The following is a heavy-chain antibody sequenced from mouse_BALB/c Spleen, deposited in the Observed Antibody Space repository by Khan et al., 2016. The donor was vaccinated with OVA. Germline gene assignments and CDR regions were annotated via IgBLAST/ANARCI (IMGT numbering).Heavy chain of an antibody. V-gene: IGHV5-6-5*01. J-gene: IGHJ2*01. Sequence: EVELVESGGGLVKPGGSLKLSCAASGFTFSSYAMSWVRQTPEKRLEWVASMSSGGSTYYPDSVKGRFTISRDNARTILYLQMSSLRSEDTAMYYCARVYGSSCVDYWGQGTTLTVSS. CDR1: GFTFSSYA. D-gene: IGHD1-1*01. CDR3: ARVYGSSCVDY. CDR2: MSSGGST.